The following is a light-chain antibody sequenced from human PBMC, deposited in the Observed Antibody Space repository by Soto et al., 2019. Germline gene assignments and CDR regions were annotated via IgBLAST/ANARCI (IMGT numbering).Light chain of an antibody. CDR1: SSDVGGYNY. V-gene: IGLV2-11*01. CDR3: CSYAGSYSWV. J-gene: IGLJ1*01. Sequence: QSVLTQPRSVSGSPGQSVTISCTGTSSDVGGYNYVSWYQQHPGKAPKLMIYDVSMRPSGVPDRFSGSKSGNTASLTISGLQAEDEADYYCCSYAGSYSWVFGTGTKSPS. CDR2: DVS.